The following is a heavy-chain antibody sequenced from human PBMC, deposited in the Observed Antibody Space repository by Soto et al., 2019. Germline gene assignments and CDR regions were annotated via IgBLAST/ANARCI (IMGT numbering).Heavy chain of an antibody. D-gene: IGHD6-13*01. J-gene: IGHJ2*01. CDR1: GYIFTSYY. V-gene: IGHV1-46*01. CDR3: ARDIATSDEARWYFDL. CDR2: INPSGGNT. Sequence: QVQLVHSGAEMKTPGAAVKVSCKAYGYIFTSYYMHWVRQAPGQGLEWMGIINPSGGNTRYAQKFQDRVTMTRDTSTSTVYMELSSLRSEDTAVYYCARDIATSDEARWYFDLWGRGTLVTVSS.